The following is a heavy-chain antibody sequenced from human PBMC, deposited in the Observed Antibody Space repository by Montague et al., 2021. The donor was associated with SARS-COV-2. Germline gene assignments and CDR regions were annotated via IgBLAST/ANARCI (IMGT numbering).Heavy chain of an antibody. D-gene: IGHD3-22*01. V-gene: IGHV4-31*03. CDR3: ARARITMIVVVNAFDI. CDR2: IYYSGST. J-gene: IGHJ3*02. CDR1: GGSISSGGYY. Sequence: TLSLTCTVSGGSISSGGYYWSWIRQHPGQGLVWIGYIYYSGSTYYNPSLKSRVTISVYTSKNPFSLKLSSVTAADTALYYCARARITMIVVVNAFDIWGQGTMVTVSS.